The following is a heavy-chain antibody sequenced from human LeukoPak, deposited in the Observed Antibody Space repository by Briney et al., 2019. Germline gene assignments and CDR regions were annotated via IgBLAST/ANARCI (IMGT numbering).Heavy chain of an antibody. CDR2: INPSGGST. V-gene: IGHV1-46*01. CDR3: ARGRGYSYGSRLDY. J-gene: IGHJ4*02. D-gene: IGHD5-18*01. Sequence: ASVKVSCKASGYTFTSYYMHWVRQAPGQELEWRGVINPSGGSTRYAQKFQGRVTMTRDTSTSTVYMELSSQRSEDTAVYYCARGRGYSYGSRLDYWGREPWSPSPQ. CDR1: GYTFTSYY.